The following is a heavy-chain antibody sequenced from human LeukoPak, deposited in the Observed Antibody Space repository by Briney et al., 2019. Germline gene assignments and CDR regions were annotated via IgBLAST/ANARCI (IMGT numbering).Heavy chain of an antibody. CDR2: IYYSGSA. J-gene: IGHJ4*02. CDR3: ARYVSSGLDH. Sequence: PSETLSLTCTVSGGSISSYCWSWIRQPPGKGLEWIGYIYYSGSANYNPSLKSRVTISVDTSNNQFSLKLSSVTAADTAVYYCARYVSSGLDHWGQGTLVTVSS. CDR1: GGSISSYC. D-gene: IGHD3-22*01. V-gene: IGHV4-59*01.